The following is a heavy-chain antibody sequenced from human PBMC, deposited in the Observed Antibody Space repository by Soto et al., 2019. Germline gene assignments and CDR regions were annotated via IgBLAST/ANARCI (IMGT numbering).Heavy chain of an antibody. CDR2: IYYSGST. CDR1: GGSISSGGYY. J-gene: IGHJ6*02. Sequence: SETLSLTCTVSGGSISSGGYYWSWIRQHPGKGLEWIGYIYYSGSTYYNPSLKSRVTISVDTSKNQFSLKLSSVTAADTAVYYCARDRQYYDSSGYYSSYYYYGMDVWGQGTTVTVSS. V-gene: IGHV4-31*03. D-gene: IGHD3-22*01. CDR3: ARDRQYYDSSGYYSSYYYYGMDV.